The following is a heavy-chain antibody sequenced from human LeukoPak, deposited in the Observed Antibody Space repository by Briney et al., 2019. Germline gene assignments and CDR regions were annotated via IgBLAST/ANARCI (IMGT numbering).Heavy chain of an antibody. CDR2: ISAYNGNT. V-gene: IGHV1-18*01. Sequence: GASVKVSCKASGYTFTSYGISWVRQAPGQGLEWMGWISAYNGNTNYAQKLQGRVTMTTDTSTSTAYMELRSLRSDDTAVYYCARGSQDSPDYDFWSGSTTYFDYWGQGTLVTVSS. CDR1: GYTFTSYG. D-gene: IGHD3-3*01. J-gene: IGHJ4*02. CDR3: ARGSQDSPDYDFWSGSTTYFDY.